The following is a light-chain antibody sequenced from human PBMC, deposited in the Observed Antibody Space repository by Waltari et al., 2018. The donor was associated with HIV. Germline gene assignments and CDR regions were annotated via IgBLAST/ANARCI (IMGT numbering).Light chain of an antibody. J-gene: IGLJ2*01. CDR2: GNP. CDR1: STNIGAPYD. V-gene: IGLV1-40*01. Sequence: QSVLTQPPSVSGAPGQRVTIFCSGSSTNIGAPYDVHWYQQFPGTAPKLLIFGNPSRPSGVPDRFSGSKSGTSASLAITGLQAEDEADYYCQSYDSSLSAPVVFGGGTKLTVL. CDR3: QSYDSSLSAPVV.